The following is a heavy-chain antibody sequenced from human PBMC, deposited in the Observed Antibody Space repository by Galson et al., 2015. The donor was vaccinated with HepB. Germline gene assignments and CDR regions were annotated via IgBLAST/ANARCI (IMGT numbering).Heavy chain of an antibody. Sequence: SVKVSCKASGYTFTDYYIHWVRQAPGQGLEWMGRINPYSDVTDYAQKFQGRVFVTRDTSISTAYMDLDNLRFDDTAVYYCARSLDSSGYYWGQGTLVTVSS. CDR2: INPYSDVT. CDR1: GYTFTDYY. J-gene: IGHJ4*02. D-gene: IGHD3-22*01. CDR3: ARSLDSSGYY. V-gene: IGHV1-2*06.